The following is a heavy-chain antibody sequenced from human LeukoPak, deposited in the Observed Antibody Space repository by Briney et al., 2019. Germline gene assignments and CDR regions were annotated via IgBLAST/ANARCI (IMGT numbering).Heavy chain of an antibody. D-gene: IGHD2-15*01. CDR3: ARDGKYTVVTTSGADH. Sequence: ASVKLSCKASGYTFTSYYLHWVRQAPGQGLEWMGWISGYNGNTNYAQKFQGRVTMATDTSTSTAYMELRSLRSDDTAVYYCARDGKYTVVTTSGADHWGQGTLVTVSS. CDR2: ISGYNGNT. CDR1: GYTFTSYY. J-gene: IGHJ4*02. V-gene: IGHV1-18*04.